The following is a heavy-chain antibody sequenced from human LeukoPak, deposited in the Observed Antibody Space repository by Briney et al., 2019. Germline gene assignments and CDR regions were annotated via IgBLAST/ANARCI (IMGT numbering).Heavy chain of an antibody. CDR1: GGSISSSSYY. CDR3: ARLGDYYYYYMDV. Sequence: KPSETLSLTCTVSGGSISSSSYYWRWIRQPPGKGLEWIGSIYYSGSTYYNPSLKSRVTISVDTSKNQFSLKLSSVTAADTAVYYCARLGDYYYYYMDVWGKGTTVTVSS. J-gene: IGHJ6*03. CDR2: IYYSGST. V-gene: IGHV4-39*01.